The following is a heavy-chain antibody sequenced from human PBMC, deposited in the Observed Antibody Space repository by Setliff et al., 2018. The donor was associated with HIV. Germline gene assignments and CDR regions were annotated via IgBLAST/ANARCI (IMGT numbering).Heavy chain of an antibody. CDR2: IRSKAYGGTT. CDR3: TASIDWGGGHIPT. J-gene: IGHJ5*02. Sequence: QSGGSLRLSCTASGFTFGDYAMTWVRQAPGKGLEWVGFIRSKAYGGTTEYAASVKGRFTISRDDSQSTLYLQMNSLKTEDTGIYYCTASIDWGGGHIPTWGQGAPVTVSS. V-gene: IGHV3-49*04. D-gene: IGHD3-16*01. CDR1: GFTFGDYA.